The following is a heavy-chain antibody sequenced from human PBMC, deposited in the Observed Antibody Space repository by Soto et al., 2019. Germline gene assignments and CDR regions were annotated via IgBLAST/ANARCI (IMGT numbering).Heavy chain of an antibody. D-gene: IGHD3-3*01. Sequence: SVKVSCKASGGSFSSFAFSWVRQAPGQGLEWMGGIIPMFGSANYAQEFLGRVTFTADESTSTAYMELSSLRSEDTAVYYCATIGLPLRFLEWYPDYYYYYGMDVWGQGTTVTVSS. J-gene: IGHJ6*02. CDR3: ATIGLPLRFLEWYPDYYYYYGMDV. V-gene: IGHV1-69*13. CDR2: IIPMFGSA. CDR1: GGSFSSFA.